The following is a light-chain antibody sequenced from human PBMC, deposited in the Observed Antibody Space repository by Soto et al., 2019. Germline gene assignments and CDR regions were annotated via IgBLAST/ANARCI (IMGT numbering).Light chain of an antibody. CDR3: QQRSNRLT. Sequence: EIVLTQSPATLSSFPGDRVTLSCGASQSVSNFLAWYQQRPGQAPRLLLYGASNRATGTPARFSGSGSGTDFTLTISSLAPEDSAVYYYQQRSNRLTFGGGTKVDIK. J-gene: IGKJ4*01. CDR2: GAS. V-gene: IGKV3-11*01. CDR1: QSVSNF.